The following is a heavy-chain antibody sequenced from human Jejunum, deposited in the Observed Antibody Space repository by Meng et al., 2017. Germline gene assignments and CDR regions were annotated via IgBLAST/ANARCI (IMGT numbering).Heavy chain of an antibody. V-gene: IGHV6-1*01. CDR1: GDIVSSNSAG. CDR3: AGGGLVRATRGDGDY. Sequence: QLQQPGPGLVKPSQTLSLTCAIPGDIVSSNSAGWNWIRQSPSRGLEWLGRTYYRSKWYIDYAVSVKSRITINPDTSKNQFSLHLNSVTPEDTAVYYCAGGGLVRATRGDGDYWGQGTLVTVSS. J-gene: IGHJ4*02. CDR2: TYYRSKWYI. D-gene: IGHD1-26*01.